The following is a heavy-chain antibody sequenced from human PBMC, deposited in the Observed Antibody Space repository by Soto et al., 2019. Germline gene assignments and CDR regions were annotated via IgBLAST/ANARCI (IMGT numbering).Heavy chain of an antibody. Sequence: GESLKISCKGSGYSFTSYWIGWVRQMPGKGLEWMGIIYPGDSDTRYSPSFQGQVTISADKSISTAYLRWSSLKASDTAMYYCARLGFEYDTLTAYYNVHHYYGLDVWGQGTSVTSP. CDR1: GYSFTSYW. V-gene: IGHV5-51*01. CDR3: ARLGFEYDTLTAYYNVHHYYGLDV. CDR2: IYPGDSDT. D-gene: IGHD3-9*01. J-gene: IGHJ6*02.